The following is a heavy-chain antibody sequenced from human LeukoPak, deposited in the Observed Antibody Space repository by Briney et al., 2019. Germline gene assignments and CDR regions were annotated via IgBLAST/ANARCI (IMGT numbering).Heavy chain of an antibody. V-gene: IGHV4-30-4*08. D-gene: IGHD2-15*01. CDR3: ARVPSGYCSGGSCSELDY. CDR1: GGSSSSGDYY. CDR2: IYYSGST. J-gene: IGHJ4*02. Sequence: PSETLSLTCTVSGGSSSSGDYYWSWIRQPPGKGLEWIGYIYYSGSTYYKPSLKSRVTISVDTSKNQFSLKLSSVTAADTAVYYCARVPSGYCSGGSCSELDYWGQGTLVTVSS.